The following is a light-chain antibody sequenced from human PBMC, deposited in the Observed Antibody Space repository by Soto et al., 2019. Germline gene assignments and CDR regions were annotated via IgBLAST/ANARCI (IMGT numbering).Light chain of an antibody. V-gene: IGLV2-8*01. CDR3: SSYAGYNNLEL. CDR2: DVT. J-gene: IGLJ3*02. Sequence: QSVLTQPPSASGSPGQSVTISCTGTSRDVGAYNYVSWYQQHPGKAPKLIIYDVTKRPSGVPDRFSGSKSGNTASLTVSGLQAEDEADYYCSSYAGYNNLELFGGGTKLTVL. CDR1: SRDVGAYNY.